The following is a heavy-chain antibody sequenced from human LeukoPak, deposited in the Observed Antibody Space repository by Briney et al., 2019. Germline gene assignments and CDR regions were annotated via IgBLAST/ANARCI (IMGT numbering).Heavy chain of an antibody. CDR1: GGSISSSTYY. CDR2: IHHSGST. J-gene: IGHJ4*02. D-gene: IGHD3-22*01. CDR3: ARLGGYYDPPGY. Sequence: SETLSLTCTVSGGSISSSTYYWAWIRQPPGKGLEWIATIHHSGSTYYKPSLRSGVTISVDTSRNQFSLKLSSVTVAGTAVYYCARLGGYYDPPGYWGQGTLVTVSS. V-gene: IGHV4-39*01.